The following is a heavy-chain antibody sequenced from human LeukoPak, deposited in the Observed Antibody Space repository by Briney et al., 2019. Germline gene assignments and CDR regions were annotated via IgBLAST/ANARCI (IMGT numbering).Heavy chain of an antibody. V-gene: IGHV4-59*08. CDR2: IYYSGST. CDR1: GGSISSYY. D-gene: IGHD3-22*01. J-gene: IGHJ4*02. Sequence: SETLSLTCTVSGGSISSYYWSWIRQPPGKGLEWIGYIYYSGSTNYNPSLKSRVIISVDTSKNQFSLKLSSVTAADTAVYYCARAALNYYDSSGHFDYWGQGTLVTVSS. CDR3: ARAALNYYDSSGHFDY.